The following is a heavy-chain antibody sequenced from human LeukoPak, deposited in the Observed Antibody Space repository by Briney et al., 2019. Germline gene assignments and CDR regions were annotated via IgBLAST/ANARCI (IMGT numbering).Heavy chain of an antibody. CDR2: IYYSGST. D-gene: IGHD2-15*01. CDR1: GGSVPNFY. J-gene: IGHJ4*02. V-gene: IGHV4-59*06. CDR3: ATQAATSDY. Sequence: SEALSLTCTVSGGSVPNFYWNWIRQSLGKRLEWIGYIYYSGSTYYNPSLKSRVTISVDTSKNQFSLKLSSVTAADTAVYYCATQAATSDYWGQGTLVTVSS.